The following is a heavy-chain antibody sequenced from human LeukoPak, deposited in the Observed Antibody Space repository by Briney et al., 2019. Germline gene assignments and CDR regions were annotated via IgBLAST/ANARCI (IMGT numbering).Heavy chain of an antibody. Sequence: PSQTLSLTCTVPGGPISSGDYYWSWIRQPPGKGLEWLGYIYYSGSTYYNPSRKSGVPIPVDMSKNQCFLKLSSVTAADTAVYYCARVYSGSYYEGAFDYWGQGTLVTVSS. J-gene: IGHJ4*02. V-gene: IGHV4-30-4*01. CDR3: ARVYSGSYYEGAFDY. CDR1: GGPISSGDYY. D-gene: IGHD1-26*01. CDR2: IYYSGST.